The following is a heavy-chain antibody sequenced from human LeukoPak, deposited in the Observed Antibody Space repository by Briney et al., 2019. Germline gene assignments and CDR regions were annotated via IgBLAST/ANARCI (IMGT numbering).Heavy chain of an antibody. D-gene: IGHD7-27*01. CDR2: ISGSGGST. CDR1: GFTFSSYG. V-gene: IGHV3-23*01. CDR3: AKWGPDAFDI. Sequence: GGSLRLSCAASGFTFSSYGMSWVRQAPGKGLEWASGISGSGGSTYYADSVKGRFTISRDNSKNTLYLQMNSLRAEDTAVYYCAKWGPDAFDIWGQGTMVTVSS. J-gene: IGHJ3*02.